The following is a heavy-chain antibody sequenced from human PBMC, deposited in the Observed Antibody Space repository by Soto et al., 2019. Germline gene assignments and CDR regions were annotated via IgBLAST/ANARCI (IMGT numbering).Heavy chain of an antibody. CDR3: AKNGYNWFDP. Sequence: EVQLLESGGGLVQPGGSLRLSCAASGFSFSSYAMSWVRQAPGKGLEWVSTISGSGGSTYYADSVKGRFTISRDKSKNTLYLQMNSLRAEDPAVYYCAKNGYNWFDPWGQGTLVTVSS. V-gene: IGHV3-23*01. CDR1: GFSFSSYA. D-gene: IGHD2-8*01. CDR2: ISGSGGST. J-gene: IGHJ5*02.